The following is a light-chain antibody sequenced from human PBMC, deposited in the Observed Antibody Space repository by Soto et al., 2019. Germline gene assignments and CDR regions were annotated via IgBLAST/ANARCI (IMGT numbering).Light chain of an antibody. CDR1: SSDVGGYNY. CDR3: SSCTSSSTLDV. Sequence: QSALTQPASGAGSDGQSLTISCTGTSSDVGGYNYVSWYQQHPGKAPKLMIYDVSNRPSGVSNRFSGSKSGNTASLTISGLQAEDEADYYCSSCTSSSTLDVFGTGTKVTVL. V-gene: IGLV2-14*01. J-gene: IGLJ1*01. CDR2: DVS.